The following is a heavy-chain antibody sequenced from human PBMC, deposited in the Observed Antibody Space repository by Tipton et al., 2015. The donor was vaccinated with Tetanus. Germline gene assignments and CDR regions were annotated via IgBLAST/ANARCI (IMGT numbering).Heavy chain of an antibody. J-gene: IGHJ6*03. CDR1: GFIFSDYW. CDR2: INRNGGAK. V-gene: IGHV3-7*01. D-gene: IGHD3/OR15-3a*01. CDR3: ARDRGEDWTNFYYMDV. Sequence: GSLRLSCSASGFIFSDYWMSWVRQAPGKGLEWVANINRNGGAKYYVDSVKGRFTISRDEAKKSVSLEMSSLTVGDTAVYYCARDRGEDWTNFYYMDVWGKGATVIVSS.